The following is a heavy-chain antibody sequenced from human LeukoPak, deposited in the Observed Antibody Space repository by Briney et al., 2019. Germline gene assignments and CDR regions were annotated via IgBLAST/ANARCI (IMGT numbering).Heavy chain of an antibody. CDR1: GIALSNYP. CDR2: IGEEKSGSWT. J-gene: IGHJ4*02. CDR3: AKAGVISGWDY. V-gene: IGHV3-23*01. Sequence: GGSLRLSCAASGIALSNYPMGWVRQAPGKGLEWVSGIGEEKSGSWTKSADSVKGRFTISRGNSENTLYLQMDSLTVDDTAVYYCAKAGVISGWDYWGQGVLVTVSS. D-gene: IGHD3-3*02.